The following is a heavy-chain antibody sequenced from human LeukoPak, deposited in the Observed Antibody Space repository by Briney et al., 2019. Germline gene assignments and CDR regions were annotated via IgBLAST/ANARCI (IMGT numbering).Heavy chain of an antibody. CDR1: GYTFTGYY. D-gene: IGHD6-6*01. CDR3: ARDRLYSSSPVDY. J-gene: IGHJ4*02. Sequence: GASVKVSYKASGYTFTGYYMHWVRQAPGQGLEWMGRINPNSGGTNYAQKSQGRVTMTRDTSISTAYMELGRLRSDDTAVYYCARDRLYSSSPVDYWGQGTLVTVSS. CDR2: INPNSGGT. V-gene: IGHV1-2*06.